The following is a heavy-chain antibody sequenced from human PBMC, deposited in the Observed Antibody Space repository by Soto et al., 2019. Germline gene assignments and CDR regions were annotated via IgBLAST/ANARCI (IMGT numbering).Heavy chain of an antibody. J-gene: IGHJ4*02. D-gene: IGHD1-26*01. V-gene: IGHV3-21*01. CDR3: VREDGKVGTNSAFDY. CDR1: GFTFSTYT. CDR2: INGRGNYI. Sequence: PGGSLRLSCASCGFTFSTYTMNWVRQAPGKGLEWVSSINGRGNYIYYAESVKGRFTISRDNAKNSLYLQVDRLRAEDTALYYCVREDGKVGTNSAFDYWGLGALVTVSS.